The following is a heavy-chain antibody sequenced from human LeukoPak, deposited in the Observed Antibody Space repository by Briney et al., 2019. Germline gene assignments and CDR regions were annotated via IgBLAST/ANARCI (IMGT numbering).Heavy chain of an antibody. V-gene: IGHV3-64*01. CDR1: GFVFSTYA. J-gene: IGHJ4*02. Sequence: GGSLRLSCAASGFVFSTYAMHWVRQAPGKGLEYVSGISGNGGYTDYANSVKGRFTISRDNFKNTLYLQMGSLRSEDTAVYYCARDPYWGQGTLVTVSS. CDR2: ISGNGGYT. CDR3: ARDPY.